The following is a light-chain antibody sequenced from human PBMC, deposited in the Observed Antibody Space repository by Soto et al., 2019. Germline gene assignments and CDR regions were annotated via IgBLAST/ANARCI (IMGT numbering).Light chain of an antibody. V-gene: IGKV1-39*01. CDR3: QQSHSTPLT. CDR2: GAS. Sequence: DIKLTQSPSSLSASVGDRVTITCRASLRISKYLNWYQQKPGKAPKLLIYGASTLQSGVPSRFSGSGSGTDFTLTITNLQPEDSATYCCQQSHSTPLTFGGGTKLEI. J-gene: IGKJ4*01. CDR1: LRISKY.